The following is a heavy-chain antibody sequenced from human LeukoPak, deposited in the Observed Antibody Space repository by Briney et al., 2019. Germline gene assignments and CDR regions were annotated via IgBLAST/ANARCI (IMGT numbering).Heavy chain of an antibody. D-gene: IGHD5-18*01. Sequence: SETLSLTCTVSGGSISSSDYYWGWIRQPPGKGLEWIGNIYYSGNTYYNPSLKSRVSISLDTSKNQFSLKLSSVTAADTAVYYCARDGYTYGSFDYWGQGTLVTVSS. J-gene: IGHJ4*02. CDR2: IYYSGNT. V-gene: IGHV4-39*01. CDR1: GGSISSSDYY. CDR3: ARDGYTYGSFDY.